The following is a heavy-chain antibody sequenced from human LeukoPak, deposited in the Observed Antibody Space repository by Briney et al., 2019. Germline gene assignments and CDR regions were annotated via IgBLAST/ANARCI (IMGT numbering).Heavy chain of an antibody. CDR1: GFTFSSYA. V-gene: IGHV3-30-3*01. J-gene: IGHJ4*02. D-gene: IGHD6-19*01. CDR2: ISYDGSNK. CDR3: ARGEQWLDY. Sequence: PGGSLRLSCAASGFTFSSYAMHWVRQAPGKGLEWVAVISYDGSNKYYADSVKGRFTISRDNSKNTLYLQMNSLRAEDTAVYYCARGEQWLDYWGQGTLVTVSS.